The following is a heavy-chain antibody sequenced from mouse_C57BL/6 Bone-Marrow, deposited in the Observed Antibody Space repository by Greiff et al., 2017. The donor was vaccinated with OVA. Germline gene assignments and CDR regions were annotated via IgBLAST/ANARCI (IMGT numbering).Heavy chain of an antibody. J-gene: IGHJ3*01. CDR2: ISSGGSYT. V-gene: IGHV5-6*02. CDR1: GFTFSSYG. Sequence: EVMLVESGGDSVKPGGSLKLSCAASGFTFSSYGMSWVRQTPDKRLEWVATISSGGSYTYYPDSVKGRFTISRDNAKNTLYLQMSSLKSEDTAMYYCARDYYGSSRRFAYWGQGTLVTVSA. CDR3: ARDYYGSSRRFAY. D-gene: IGHD1-1*01.